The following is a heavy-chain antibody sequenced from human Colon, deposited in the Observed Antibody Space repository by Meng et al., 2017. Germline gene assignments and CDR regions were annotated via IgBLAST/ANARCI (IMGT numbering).Heavy chain of an antibody. CDR2: IHPSGST. V-gene: IGHV4-34*01. J-gene: IGHJ4*02. CDR1: VGSFSDYY. CDR3: ARGVDWAKSGNF. D-gene: IGHD3-9*01. Sequence: QSHLRHCGDGLLRPSETPSHTSAFYVGSFSDYYFTWIRQPPGKGLEWFGEIHPSGSTYYSPSLQSRVTITLDTSKNQFSLTLSSMTAADTAVYYCARGVDWAKSGNFWGQGTLVTVSS.